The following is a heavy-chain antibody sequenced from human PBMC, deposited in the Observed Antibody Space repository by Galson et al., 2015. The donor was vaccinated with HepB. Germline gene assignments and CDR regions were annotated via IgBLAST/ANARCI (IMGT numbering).Heavy chain of an antibody. CDR2: IVVGSGST. Sequence: SVKVSCKVSGFTFATSAVQWVRQARGQRLEWIGWIVVGSGSTNYAQRFQERVTITRDMSTSTAYMELSSLRSEDTAVYYCAAARGDYYDTNWGNWGQGTLVTVSS. D-gene: IGHD3-22*01. CDR3: AAARGDYYDTNWGN. CDR1: GFTFATSA. V-gene: IGHV1-58*01. J-gene: IGHJ4*02.